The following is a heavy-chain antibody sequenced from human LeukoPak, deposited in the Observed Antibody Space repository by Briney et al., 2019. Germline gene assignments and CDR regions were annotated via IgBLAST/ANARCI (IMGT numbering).Heavy chain of an antibody. V-gene: IGHV1-18*01. CDR1: GYTFTNYG. CDR2: ISAHDDNT. D-gene: IGHD6-13*01. CDR3: AREHSSSWDQFDY. Sequence: ASVKVSCKASGYTFTNYGISWVRQAPGQGLEWMGWISAHDDNTNYAPKFQGRVTMTTDTSTSTSYMELRSLRSDDTAVYYCAREHSSSWDQFDYWGQGTLVTVSS. J-gene: IGHJ4*02.